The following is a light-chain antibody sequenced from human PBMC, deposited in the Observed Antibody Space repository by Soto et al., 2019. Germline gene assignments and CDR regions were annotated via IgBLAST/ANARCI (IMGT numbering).Light chain of an antibody. V-gene: IGKV3-11*01. CDR1: QSVSSY. CDR2: DAS. J-gene: IGKJ1*01. CDR3: QQRSNWPPTWT. Sequence: EIVLTQSPATLSLSPGERATLSCRASQSVSSYLAWYQQKPGQAPRLLIYDASNRATGIPARFSGSWSGTDFTRTISSLEPEDFAVYYYQQRSNWPPTWTFGQGTKVEIK.